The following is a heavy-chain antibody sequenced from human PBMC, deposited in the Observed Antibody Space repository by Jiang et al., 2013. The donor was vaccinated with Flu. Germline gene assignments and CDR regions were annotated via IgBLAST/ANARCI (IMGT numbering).Heavy chain of an antibody. CDR3: ARRLRYRSGTYFDY. CDR1: GGSISSSYW. Sequence: GSGLVKPSGTLSLTCAVSGGSISSSYWWSWVRQPPGKGLEWIGEIYHSGSTNYNPSLKSRVTFSVDKSKNQVSLNMNSVSAADTAVYYCARRLRYRSGTYFDYWGQGTLVTVSS. D-gene: IGHD1-1*01. J-gene: IGHJ4*02. V-gene: IGHV4-4*02. CDR2: IYHSGST.